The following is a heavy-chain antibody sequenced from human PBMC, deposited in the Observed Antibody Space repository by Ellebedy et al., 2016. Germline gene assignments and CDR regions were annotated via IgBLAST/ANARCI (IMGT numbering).Heavy chain of an antibody. CDR3: AKDGLLWIAEVGNLLGFYFDY. D-gene: IGHD3-10*01. CDR1: TFTFSSYG. Sequence: GGSLRLXXAASTFTFSSYGFHWVRQAPGKGLEWVAAISYDGNTKYYAESVKGRFTISRDNSKNTVYLQMNSLRAEDTAIYSCAKDGLLWIAEVGNLLGFYFDYWGQGALVTVSS. J-gene: IGHJ4*02. V-gene: IGHV3-30*18. CDR2: ISYDGNTK.